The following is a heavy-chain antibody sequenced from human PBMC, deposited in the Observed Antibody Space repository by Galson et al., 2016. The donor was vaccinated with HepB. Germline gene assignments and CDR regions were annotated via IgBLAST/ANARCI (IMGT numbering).Heavy chain of an antibody. V-gene: IGHV1-69*13. CDR3: ASNPYYYDYMDV. CDR1: GGTFNNYG. Sequence: SVKVSCKASGGTFNNYGISWVRQAPGQGLEWMGGIIPIFGTANYTQRFQGRVTITADESTSTVYMELSRLPSEDTAVYFCASNPYYYDYMDVWGKGTTVTVSS. J-gene: IGHJ6*03. CDR2: IIPIFGTA.